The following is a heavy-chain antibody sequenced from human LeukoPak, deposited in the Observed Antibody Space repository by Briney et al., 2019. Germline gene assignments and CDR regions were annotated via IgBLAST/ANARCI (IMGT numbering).Heavy chain of an antibody. J-gene: IGHJ4*02. CDR3: AKSGSGSYVIDY. CDR1: GFTFSHYG. V-gene: IGHV3-23*01. Sequence: PGGSLRLSCAASGFTFSHYGMTWVRQAPGKGLEWVSAISGGGGSTYYAGSVKGRFTISRDNSKNTLYLQMNSLRAEDTAVYYCAKSGSGSYVIDYWGQGTLVTVSS. CDR2: ISGGGGST. D-gene: IGHD3-10*01.